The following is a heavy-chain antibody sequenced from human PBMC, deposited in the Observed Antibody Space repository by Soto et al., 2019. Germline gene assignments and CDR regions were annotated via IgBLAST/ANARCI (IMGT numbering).Heavy chain of an antibody. D-gene: IGHD6-13*01. V-gene: IGHV3-30*18. CDR3: AKVASPEGQYSSSWYYFDY. CDR2: ISYDGSNK. CDR1: GFTFSSYG. Sequence: SLRLSCAASGFTFSSYGMHGVRQAPGKGLEWVAVISYDGSNKYYADSVKGRFTISRDNSKNTLYLQMNSLRAEDTAAYYCAKVASPEGQYSSSWYYFDYWGQGTLVTVSS. J-gene: IGHJ4*02.